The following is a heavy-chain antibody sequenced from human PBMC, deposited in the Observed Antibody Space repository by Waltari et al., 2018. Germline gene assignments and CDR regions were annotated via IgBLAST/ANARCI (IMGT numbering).Heavy chain of an antibody. V-gene: IGHV1-69*05. CDR3: ARGSLDCSSTSCHYYYMDV. D-gene: IGHD2-2*01. Sequence: QVQLVQSGAEVKKPGSSVKVSCKASGGTFSSYAISWVRQAPGQGLEWMGGIIPIFGTANYAQKFQGRVTMTTDESTSTAYMELSSLRSEDTAVYYCARGSLDCSSTSCHYYYMDVWGKGTTVTVSS. J-gene: IGHJ6*03. CDR1: GGTFSSYA. CDR2: IIPIFGTA.